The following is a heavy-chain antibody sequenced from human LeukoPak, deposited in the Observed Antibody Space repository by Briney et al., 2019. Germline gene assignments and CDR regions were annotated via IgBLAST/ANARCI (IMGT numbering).Heavy chain of an antibody. CDR2: IYYSGST. V-gene: IGHV4-39*07. D-gene: IGHD3-16*02. J-gene: IGHJ4*02. Sequence: SISSSSSSWGWIRQPPGKGLEWIGSIYYSGSTYYNPSLKSRVTISVDTSKNQFSLRLSSVTAADTAVYYCASSEIATGMITFGGVIVPAQFDYWGQGTLVTVSS. CDR1: SISSSSSS. CDR3: ASSEIATGMITFGGVIVPAQFDY.